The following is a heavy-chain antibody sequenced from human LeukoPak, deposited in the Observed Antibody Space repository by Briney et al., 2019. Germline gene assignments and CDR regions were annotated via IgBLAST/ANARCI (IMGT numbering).Heavy chain of an antibody. Sequence: SETLSLTCAVYGESFSGYYWSWIRQPPGKGLEWIGEINHSGSTNYNPSLKSRVTISVDTSKNQFSLKLSSVTAADTAVYYCARGDYVWGTYRYVSHLDYWGQGTLVTVSS. CDR3: ARGDYVWGTYRYVSHLDY. V-gene: IGHV4-34*01. J-gene: IGHJ4*02. CDR2: INHSGST. CDR1: GESFSGYY. D-gene: IGHD3-16*02.